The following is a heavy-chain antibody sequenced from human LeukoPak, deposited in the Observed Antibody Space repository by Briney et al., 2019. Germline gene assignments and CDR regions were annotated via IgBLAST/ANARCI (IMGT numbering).Heavy chain of an antibody. V-gene: IGHV1-2*06. D-gene: IGHD6-13*01. Sequence: WASVKVSCKASGYTFTGYHIHWVRQAPGQGLEWMGRINPYSGDTNFAQKFQGRATMTRDTSITTAYMDLSSLTPDDTAVYFCARDQGSLTRSWYTGYWGQGTQVTVSS. J-gene: IGHJ4*02. CDR1: GYTFTGYH. CDR2: INPYSGDT. CDR3: ARDQGSLTRSWYTGY.